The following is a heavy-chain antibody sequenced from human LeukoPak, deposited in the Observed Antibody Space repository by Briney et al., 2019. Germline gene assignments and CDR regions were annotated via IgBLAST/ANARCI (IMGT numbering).Heavy chain of an antibody. V-gene: IGHV4-39*01. CDR3: ARPSIAARYIDY. J-gene: IGHJ4*02. Sequence: PSQTLSLTCTVSGGSISSGNYYWGWIRQPPGKGLEWIGSIYYSGSTYYNPSLKSRVTISVDTSKNQFSLKLSSVTAADTAVYYCARPSIAARYIDYWGQGTLVTVSS. CDR2: IYYSGST. CDR1: GGSISSGNYY. D-gene: IGHD6-6*01.